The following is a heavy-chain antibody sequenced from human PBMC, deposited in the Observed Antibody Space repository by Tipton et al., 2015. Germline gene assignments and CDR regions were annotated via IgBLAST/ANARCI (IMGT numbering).Heavy chain of an antibody. D-gene: IGHD5-24*01. Sequence: LRLSCAVFGYSISSGYYWGWIRQPPGKGLEWIGSIYHSGTTYSNPSLKRRVTISLDTSKNQFSLTLNSVTAADTAVYYCARDLEHGMDVWGQGTTVTVSS. CDR2: IYHSGTT. J-gene: IGHJ6*02. V-gene: IGHV4-38-2*02. CDR1: GYSISSGYY. CDR3: ARDLEHGMDV.